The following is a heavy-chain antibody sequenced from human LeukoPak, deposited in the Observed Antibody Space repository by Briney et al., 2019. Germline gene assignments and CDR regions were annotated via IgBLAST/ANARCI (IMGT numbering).Heavy chain of an antibody. CDR3: ARDGVVVTAIPFDY. J-gene: IGHJ4*02. Sequence: GGSLRLSCAASGFTFSSYEMNWVRQAPGKGLEWVPYISSSGSTIYYADSVKGRFTISRDNAKNSLYLQMNSLRAEDTAVYYCARDGVVVTAIPFDYWGQGTLVTVSS. CDR2: ISSSGSTI. D-gene: IGHD2-21*02. CDR1: GFTFSSYE. V-gene: IGHV3-48*03.